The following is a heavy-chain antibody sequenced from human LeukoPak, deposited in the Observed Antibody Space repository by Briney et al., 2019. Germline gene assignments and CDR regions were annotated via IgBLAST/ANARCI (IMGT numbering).Heavy chain of an antibody. CDR1: GYTFTIYG. CDR2: ISAYNGNT. CDR3: ARDSRVFSGSFGPLGSPDGYYFDY. D-gene: IGHD1-26*01. J-gene: IGHJ4*02. V-gene: IGHV1-18*01. Sequence: ASVKVSFKASGYTFTIYGISWVRQAPGQGLEWMGWISAYNGNTNYAQKLQGRVTMTTDTSTSTAYMELRSLRSDDTAVYYCARDSRVFSGSFGPLGSPDGYYFDYWGQGTLVTVSS.